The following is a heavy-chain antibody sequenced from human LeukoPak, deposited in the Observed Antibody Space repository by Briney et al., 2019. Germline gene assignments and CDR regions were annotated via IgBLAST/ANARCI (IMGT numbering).Heavy chain of an antibody. Sequence: GGSLRLSCAASGFTFSSYSMNWVRQAPGKGLEWVSYISSSTTTTIYYADSVKGRFTISRYNAKNSLYLQINSLRAEDTAVFYCARSRSGSYFDYWGQGTLVTVSS. V-gene: IGHV3-48*01. CDR1: GFTFSSYS. CDR3: ARSRSGSYFDY. CDR2: ISSSTTTTI. D-gene: IGHD1-26*01. J-gene: IGHJ4*02.